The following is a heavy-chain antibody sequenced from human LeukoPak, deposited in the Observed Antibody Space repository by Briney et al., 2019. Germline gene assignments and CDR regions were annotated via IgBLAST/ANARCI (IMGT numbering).Heavy chain of an antibody. CDR2: IYYSGST. D-gene: IGHD3-3*01. V-gene: IGHV4-61*05. CDR3: ARVYDFWSGSIYYFDY. CDR1: GGSISSSSYY. Sequence: SETLSLTCIVSGGSISSSSYYWGWIRQPPGKGLEWIGYIYYSGSTNYNPSLKSRVTISVDTSKNQFSLKLSSVTAADTAVYYCARVYDFWSGSIYYFDYWGQGTLVTVSS. J-gene: IGHJ4*02.